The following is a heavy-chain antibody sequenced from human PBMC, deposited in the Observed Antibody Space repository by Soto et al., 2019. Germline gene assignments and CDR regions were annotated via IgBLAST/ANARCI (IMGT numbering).Heavy chain of an antibody. D-gene: IGHD2-2*01. CDR3: ARREAVPAASHYYFDY. J-gene: IGHJ4*02. V-gene: IGHV4-59*01. CDR2: IYYSGST. CDR1: GGSISSYY. Sequence: SETLSLTCTVSGGSISSYYWSWIRQPPGKGLEWIGYIYYSGSTNYNPSLKSRVTISVDTSKNQFSLKLSSVTAADTAVYYCARREAVPAASHYYFDYWGQGTLVTVSS.